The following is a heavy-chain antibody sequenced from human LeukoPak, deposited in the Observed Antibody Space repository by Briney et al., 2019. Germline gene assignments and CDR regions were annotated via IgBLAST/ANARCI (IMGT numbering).Heavy chain of an antibody. Sequence: GESLKISCAASGFSFSSYEMNWVRQAPGKGLEWVSFISSSGSTIYYADFVKGRFIISRDNAKNSLYLQMNSLKAEDTAVYYCARAGIAAPLYYFDSWGQGTLVTVSS. CDR2: ISSSGSTI. CDR1: GFSFSSYE. V-gene: IGHV3-48*03. CDR3: ARAGIAAPLYYFDS. D-gene: IGHD6-6*01. J-gene: IGHJ4*02.